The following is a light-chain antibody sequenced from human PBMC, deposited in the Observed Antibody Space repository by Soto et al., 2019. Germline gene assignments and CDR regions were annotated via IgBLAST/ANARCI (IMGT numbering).Light chain of an antibody. CDR3: LQGYTFPFT. J-gene: IGKJ3*01. CDR1: QDISNY. CDR2: AAS. V-gene: IGKV1-39*01. Sequence: DIQMTQSPFSLSASVGDTVTLTCRASQDISNYLNWLQQKPGKAPKLLIYAASTLQTGVPSRFSGSESGTDFTLTISSLQPEDFAIYFCLQGYTFPFTFGPG.